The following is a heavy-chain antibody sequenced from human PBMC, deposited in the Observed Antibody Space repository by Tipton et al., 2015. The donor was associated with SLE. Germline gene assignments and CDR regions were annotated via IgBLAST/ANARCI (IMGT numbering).Heavy chain of an antibody. J-gene: IGHJ4*02. CDR2: LSYSGST. D-gene: IGHD3-16*01. CDR1: GGSFSSYY. Sequence: GLVKPSETLSLTCTVSGGSFSSYYWSWIRQSPEKGLEWIGYLSYSGSTNYNPSLESRVTISVDTSKNQFSLKLSSVTAADTAVYYCATQGYYDSSFDYWGQGTLVTVSS. CDR3: ATQGYYDSSFDY. V-gene: IGHV4-59*08.